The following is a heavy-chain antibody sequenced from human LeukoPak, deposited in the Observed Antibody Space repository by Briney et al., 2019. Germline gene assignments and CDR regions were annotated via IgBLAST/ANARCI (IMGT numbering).Heavy chain of an antibody. CDR1: GGSISSGSYY. CDR2: IYTSGST. J-gene: IGHJ6*03. V-gene: IGHV4-61*02. CDR3: ARVGSSSWYNYYYYYMDV. D-gene: IGHD6-13*01. Sequence: SETLSLTCTVSGGSISSGSYYWSWIRQPAGKGLEWIGRIYTSGSTNYNPSLKSRDTISVDTSKNQFSLKLSSVTAADTAVYYCARVGSSSWYNYYYYYMDVWGKGTTVTVSS.